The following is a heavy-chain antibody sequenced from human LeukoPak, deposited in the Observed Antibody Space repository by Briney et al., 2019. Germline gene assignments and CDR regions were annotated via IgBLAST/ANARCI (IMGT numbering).Heavy chain of an antibody. CDR2: ISGSGGST. V-gene: IGHV3-23*01. CDR1: GFIFSNFA. CDR3: ARDVSVFGVVTPSFDY. J-gene: IGHJ4*02. Sequence: GGSLRLSCAASGFIFSNFAMTWVRQAPGKGLEWVSGISGSGGSTYYADSVKGRFTISRDNSKNTLYLQMSSLRAEDTAVYYCARDVSVFGVVTPSFDYWGQGTLVTVSS. D-gene: IGHD3-3*01.